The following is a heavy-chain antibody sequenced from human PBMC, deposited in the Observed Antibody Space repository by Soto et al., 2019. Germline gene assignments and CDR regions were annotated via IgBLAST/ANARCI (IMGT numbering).Heavy chain of an antibody. J-gene: IGHJ5*02. CDR1: GGTFSSYA. D-gene: IGHD2-15*01. V-gene: IGHV1-69*13. CDR3: ARDPGCSGGSCYHNWFDP. Sequence: GASVKVSCKASGGTFSSYAISWVRQAPGQGREWMGGIIPIFGTANYAQKFQGRVTIIADESTSTAYMELSSLRSEDTAVYYCARDPGCSGGSCYHNWFDPWGQGTLVIVSS. CDR2: IIPIFGTA.